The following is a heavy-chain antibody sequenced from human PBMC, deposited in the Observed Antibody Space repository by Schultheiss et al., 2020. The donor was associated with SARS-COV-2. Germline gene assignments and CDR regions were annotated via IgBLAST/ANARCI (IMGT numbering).Heavy chain of an antibody. CDR2: IWYDGSNK. Sequence: GESLKISCAASGFTFSSYGMHWVRQAPGKGLEWVAVIWYDGSNKYYADSVKGRFTISRDNSKNTLYLQMNSLRAEDTAVYYCASRGDYFDYWGQGTLVTVSS. V-gene: IGHV3-33*01. D-gene: IGHD3-16*01. J-gene: IGHJ4*02. CDR3: ASRGDYFDY. CDR1: GFTFSSYG.